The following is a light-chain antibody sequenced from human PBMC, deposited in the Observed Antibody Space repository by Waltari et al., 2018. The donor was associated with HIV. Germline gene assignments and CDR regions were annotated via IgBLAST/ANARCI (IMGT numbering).Light chain of an antibody. Sequence: SYELTQPPSVSVSPGQTASITCSGDKSGDKYACWYQQKSGQSPVLVIYQGTKRPSGIPERFSGSNSGNTATLTISGTQAMDEADYYCQAWDSSTAVLFGGGTKLTVL. V-gene: IGLV3-1*01. CDR3: QAWDSSTAVL. J-gene: IGLJ2*01. CDR2: QGT. CDR1: KSGDKY.